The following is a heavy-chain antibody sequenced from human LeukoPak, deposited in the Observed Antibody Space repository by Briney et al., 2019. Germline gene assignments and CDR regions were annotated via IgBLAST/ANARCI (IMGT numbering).Heavy chain of an antibody. Sequence: SETLSLTCAVYGGSFSGYYWSWIRQPPGKGLEWIGEINHSGSTNYNPSLKSRVTISVDTSKNQFSLKLGSVTAADTAVYYCARLGRGSYRYWGQGTLVTVSS. D-gene: IGHD3-16*02. CDR1: GGSFSGYY. CDR3: ARLGRGSYRY. J-gene: IGHJ4*02. CDR2: INHSGST. V-gene: IGHV4-34*01.